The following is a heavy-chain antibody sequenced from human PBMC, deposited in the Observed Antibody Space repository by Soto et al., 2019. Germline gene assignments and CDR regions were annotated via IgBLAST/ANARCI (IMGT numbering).Heavy chain of an antibody. V-gene: IGHV1-18*01. CDR1: GYTFTSYG. Sequence: SVKVSCKASGYTFTSYGISSVRQAPGQGLEWMGWISAYNGNTNYAQKLQGRVTMTTDTSTSTANMELRSLRSDDTAVDYCARVDTYYYDSSGYYEVAFDIWGQGTMVTVS. CDR3: ARVDTYYYDSSGYYEVAFDI. D-gene: IGHD3-22*01. CDR2: ISAYNGNT. J-gene: IGHJ3*02.